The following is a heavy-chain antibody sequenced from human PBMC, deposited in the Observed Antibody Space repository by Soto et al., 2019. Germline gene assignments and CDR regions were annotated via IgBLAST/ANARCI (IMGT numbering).Heavy chain of an antibody. J-gene: IGHJ6*02. CDR2: ISYDGSNK. CDR1: GFTFSSYG. CDR3: AKDPKPLRFLEWLRAYGMDV. V-gene: IGHV3-30*18. Sequence: GGSLRLSCAASGFTFSSYGMHWVRQAPGKGLEWVAVISYDGSNKYYADSVKGRFTISRDNSKNTLYLQMNSLRAEDTAVYYCAKDPKPLRFLEWLRAYGMDVWGQGTTVTVSS. D-gene: IGHD3-3*01.